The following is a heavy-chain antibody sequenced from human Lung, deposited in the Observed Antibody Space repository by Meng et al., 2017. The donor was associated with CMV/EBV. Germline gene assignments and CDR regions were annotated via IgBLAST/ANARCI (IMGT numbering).Heavy chain of an antibody. CDR3: ATSSSGFFVN. D-gene: IGHD3-22*01. Sequence: GEXXKISCAASGFTFSTYWMSWVRQAPGRGLEWVANINYGGSEKYYVDSVMGRFTVSRDNAKNSLYLQMNSLRAEDTAIYYCATSSSGFFVNWGQGALVTVSS. J-gene: IGHJ4*02. CDR1: GFTFSTYW. CDR2: INYGGSEK. V-gene: IGHV3-7*01.